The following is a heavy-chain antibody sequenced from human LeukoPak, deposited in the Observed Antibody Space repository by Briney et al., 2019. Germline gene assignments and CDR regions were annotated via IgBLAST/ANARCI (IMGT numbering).Heavy chain of an antibody. CDR3: AKDLYPGSGSSAGIDS. CDR2: ISNDGSRK. J-gene: IGHJ4*02. CDR1: GFTFSSYA. V-gene: IGHV3-30-3*01. D-gene: IGHD3-10*01. Sequence: PGGSLRLSCAASGFTFSSYAMHWVRQAPGKGLEWVAVISNDGSRKYYGDSVKGRFTISRDNSKNTLYLQMNSLRAEDTALYYCAKDLYPGSGSSAGIDSWGQGTLVTVSS.